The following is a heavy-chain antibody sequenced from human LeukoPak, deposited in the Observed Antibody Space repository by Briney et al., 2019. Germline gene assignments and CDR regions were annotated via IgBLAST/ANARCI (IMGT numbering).Heavy chain of an antibody. V-gene: IGHV3-21*01. Sequence: PGGSLRLSCSASGFTFSDYDMNWVRQAPGKGLEWVSSISYLSSHVYYGDSVRGRFSISRDNAKNSLYLQITSLGAEDTAIYYCGRAFPPLRTSSAGDLRGKGILVTVSS. J-gene: IGHJ4*02. CDR1: GFTFSDYD. CDR2: ISYLSSHV. CDR3: GRAFPPLRTSSAGDL. D-gene: IGHD3-16*01.